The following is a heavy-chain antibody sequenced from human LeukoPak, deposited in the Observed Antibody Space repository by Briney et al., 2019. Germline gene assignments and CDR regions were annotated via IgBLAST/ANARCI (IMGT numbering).Heavy chain of an antibody. D-gene: IGHD3-9*01. CDR3: ARSDYDILTGPPGYYYYMDV. V-gene: IGHV4-59*01. CDR2: IYYSGST. CDR1: GGSISSYY. J-gene: IGHJ6*03. Sequence: SETLSLTCTVSGGSISSYYWSWIRQPPGKGLEWIGYIYYSGSTNYNPSLKSRVTISVDTSKNQFSLKLSSVTAADTAVYYCARSDYDILTGPPGYYYYMDVWGKGTTVTVSS.